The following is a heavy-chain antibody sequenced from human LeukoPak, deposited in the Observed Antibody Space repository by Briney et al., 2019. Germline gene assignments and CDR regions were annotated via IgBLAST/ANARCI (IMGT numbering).Heavy chain of an antibody. CDR2: INHSGST. D-gene: IGHD2-15*01. J-gene: IGHJ4*02. Sequence: SETLSLTCAVYGGSFSGYYWSWIRQPPGKGLEWIGEINHSGSTNYNPSLKSRVTISVDTSKNQFSLKLSSVTAADTAVYYCARGKYCSGGSCYQADYWGQGTLVTVSS. V-gene: IGHV4-34*01. CDR1: GGSFSGYY. CDR3: ARGKYCSGGSCYQADY.